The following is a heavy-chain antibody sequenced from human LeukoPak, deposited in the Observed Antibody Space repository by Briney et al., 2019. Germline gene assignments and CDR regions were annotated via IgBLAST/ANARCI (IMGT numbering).Heavy chain of an antibody. D-gene: IGHD3-9*01. CDR1: GFTFSSYG. CDR3: ARANFERYFDWLRIDY. Sequence: PGGSLRLSCAASGFTFSSYGMHWVRQAPGKGLEWVAVIWYDGSNKYYADSVKGRFTISRDNSKNTLYLQMNSLRAEDTAVYYCARANFERYFDWLRIDYWGQGTLVTVSS. J-gene: IGHJ4*02. V-gene: IGHV3-33*01. CDR2: IWYDGSNK.